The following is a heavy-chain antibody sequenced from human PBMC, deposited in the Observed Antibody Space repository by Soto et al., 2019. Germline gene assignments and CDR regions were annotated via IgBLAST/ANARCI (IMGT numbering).Heavy chain of an antibody. CDR2: IIPKFSTS. Sequence: QVQLVQSGAELKKPGSSVRVSCKASGGTFNNYAVHWVRQAPGQGLEWMGGIIPKFSTSSSAKKFQGRVTMNVVWRANTAYMGLMRLESEDPAFYYGGRGGMGSRSYAFDFWGQGTVVTVSS. J-gene: IGHJ3*01. D-gene: IGHD1-26*01. CDR3: GRGGMGSRSYAFDF. V-gene: IGHV1-69*01. CDR1: GGTFNNYA.